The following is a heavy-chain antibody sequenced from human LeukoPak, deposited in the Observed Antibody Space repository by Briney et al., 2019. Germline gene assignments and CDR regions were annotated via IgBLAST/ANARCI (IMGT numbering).Heavy chain of an antibody. CDR2: ISWNSGSI. D-gene: IGHD3-10*01. V-gene: IGHV3-9*01. CDR1: GFTFDDYA. CDR3: AKDGAGYYGSGSYYRPPDYYYYGMDV. J-gene: IGHJ6*02. Sequence: GRSLRLSRAASGFTFDDYAMHWVRQAPGKGLEWVSGISWNSGSIGYADSVKGRFTISRDNAKNSLYLQMNSLRAEDTALYYCAKDGAGYYGSGSYYRPPDYYYYGMDVWGQGTTVSVSS.